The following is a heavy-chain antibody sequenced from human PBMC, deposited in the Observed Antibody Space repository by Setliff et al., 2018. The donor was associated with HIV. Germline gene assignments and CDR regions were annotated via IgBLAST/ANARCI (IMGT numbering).Heavy chain of an antibody. J-gene: IGHJ3*02. CDR3: AKNLGVGEYSAREDAFDI. Sequence: VGSLRLSCAVSGFTFSTYARSWVRQAPGKELEWVSTISAGGGSTYYADSVKGRCTISRDNSKNTLYLQMKSLRAEDTAGYYCAKNLGVGEYSAREDAFDIWGQGTMVTVSS. V-gene: IGHV3-23*01. CDR1: GFTFSTYA. CDR2: ISAGGGST. D-gene: IGHD1-26*01.